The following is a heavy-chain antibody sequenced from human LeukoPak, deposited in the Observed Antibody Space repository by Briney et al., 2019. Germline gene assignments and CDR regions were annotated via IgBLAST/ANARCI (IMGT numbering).Heavy chain of an antibody. CDR3: AKEGDTALVTGYFDL. CDR1: GGTFGSYV. CDR2: IIPIIGTA. D-gene: IGHD5-18*01. Sequence: SVKVSCKASGGTFGSYVISWVRQAPGQGLGWMGGIIPIIGTAHYAQKFQGRLTITADETTSTVYMEMSNLRSEDTAMYYCAKEGDTALVTGYFDLWGCGTLVIVSA. V-gene: IGHV1-69*01. J-gene: IGHJ2*01.